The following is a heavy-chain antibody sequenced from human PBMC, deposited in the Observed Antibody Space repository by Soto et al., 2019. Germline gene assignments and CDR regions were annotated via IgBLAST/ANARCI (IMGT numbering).Heavy chain of an antibody. CDR2: TYYRSKWYN. V-gene: IGHV6-1*01. D-gene: IGHD2-15*01. J-gene: IGHJ5*01. CDR1: GDSVSSNISA. CDR3: ARDRRQGSRGWLEF. Sequence: SQTLSLTCAISGDSVSSNISAWNWIRQSPSRGLEWLGRTYYRSKWYNDYAESVQSRVTIDTDTSKNQFSLQLNSVTPEDTAVYFCARDRRQGSRGWLEFSVQGTLLTV.